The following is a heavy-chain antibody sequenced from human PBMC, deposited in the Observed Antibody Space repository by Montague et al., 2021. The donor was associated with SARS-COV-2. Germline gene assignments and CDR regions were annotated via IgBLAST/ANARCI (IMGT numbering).Heavy chain of an antibody. J-gene: IGHJ6*02. CDR3: ARAFTDWLRYYGMDV. Sequence: SETLSLTCAVYGGSFSGYYWSWIRQPPGKGLEWIGSIYYSGSTYYNPSLRSRVTISVDTSKNQFSLKLSSVTAADTAVYYCARAFTDWLRYYGMDVWGQGTTVTVSS. CDR2: IYYSGST. V-gene: IGHV4-34*01. D-gene: IGHD3-9*01. CDR1: GGSFSGYY.